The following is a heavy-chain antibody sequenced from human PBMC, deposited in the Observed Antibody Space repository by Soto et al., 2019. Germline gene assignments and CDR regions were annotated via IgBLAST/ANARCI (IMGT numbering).Heavy chain of an antibody. CDR3: ARHLYYGMDV. CDR1: GYSFTSYW. CDR2: IDPNDSDI. V-gene: IGHV5-10-1*01. J-gene: IGHJ6*02. Sequence: PGESLKISCKGSGYSFTSYWISWVRQMPGEGLEWMGKIDPNDSDIDYSPSFQGHVTISADKSISTAYLQWSSLKASDTATYHCARHLYYGMDVWGQGTPVTVSS.